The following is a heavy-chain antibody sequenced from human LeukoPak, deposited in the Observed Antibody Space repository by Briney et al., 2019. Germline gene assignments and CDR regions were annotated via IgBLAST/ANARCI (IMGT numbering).Heavy chain of an antibody. V-gene: IGHV3-21*01. D-gene: IGHD3-22*01. CDR3: ARDNYYDSSGG. J-gene: IGHJ1*01. CDR1: GFTFDIYA. Sequence: GGSLRLSCVASGFTFDIYAMTWVRQAPGKGLEWVSSISSSSSYIYYADSVKGRFTISRDNAKNSLYLQMNSLRAEDTAVYYCARDNYYDSSGGWGQGTLVTVSS. CDR2: ISSSSSYI.